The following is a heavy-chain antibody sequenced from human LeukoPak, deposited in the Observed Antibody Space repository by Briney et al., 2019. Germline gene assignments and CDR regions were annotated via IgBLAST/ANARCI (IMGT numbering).Heavy chain of an antibody. V-gene: IGHV4-34*01. Sequence: SESLSLTCAVYGGSFSGYYWSWIRQPPGKGLEWIGEINHSGSTNYNPSLKSRVTISVDTSKNQFSLKLSSVTAADTAVYYCASGDAFDIWGQGTMVTVSS. CDR3: ASGDAFDI. CDR2: INHSGST. J-gene: IGHJ3*02. CDR1: GGSFSGYY.